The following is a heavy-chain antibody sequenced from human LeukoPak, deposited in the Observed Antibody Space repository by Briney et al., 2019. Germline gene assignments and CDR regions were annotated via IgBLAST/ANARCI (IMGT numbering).Heavy chain of an antibody. V-gene: IGHV1-3*01. J-gene: IGHJ3*02. CDR1: GYTFTSYA. D-gene: IGHD6-13*01. Sequence: ASVKVSCKASGYTFTSYAMHWVRQAPGQRLEWMGWINAGNGNTKYPQKFQGRVTITRDTSASTAYMELSSLRSEDTAVYYCARDRASSWYSYAFDIWGQGTMVTVSS. CDR3: ARDRASSWYSYAFDI. CDR2: INAGNGNT.